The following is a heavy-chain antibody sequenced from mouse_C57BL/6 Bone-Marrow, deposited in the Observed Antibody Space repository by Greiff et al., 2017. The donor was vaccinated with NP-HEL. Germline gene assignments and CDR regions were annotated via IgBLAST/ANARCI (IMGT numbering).Heavy chain of an antibody. CDR1: GYTFTDYN. CDR3: ARLDSSGSRGFYAMDY. Sequence: EVQLQQSGPELVKPGASVKIPCKASGYTFTDYNMDWVKQSHGKSLEWIGDINPNNGGTIYNQKFKGKATLTVDKSSSTAYMELRSLTSEDTAVYYCARLDSSGSRGFYAMDYWGQGTSVTVSS. D-gene: IGHD3-2*02. V-gene: IGHV1-18*01. J-gene: IGHJ4*01. CDR2: INPNNGGT.